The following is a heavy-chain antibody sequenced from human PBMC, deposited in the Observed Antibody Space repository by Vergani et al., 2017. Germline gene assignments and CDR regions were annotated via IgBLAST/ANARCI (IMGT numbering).Heavy chain of an antibody. D-gene: IGHD3-3*01. Sequence: VQLVESGGGLVQPGGSLRLSCAASGFTFSYYSMNWVRQAPGKGLEWVSYISGSSTTIYYADSVKGRFTISRDNAKNSLYLRMNSLSAEDTAVYYCARRIFSSFDYWGQGTLVTVSS. CDR1: GFTFSYYS. CDR2: ISGSSTTI. V-gene: IGHV3-48*01. CDR3: ARRIFSSFDY. J-gene: IGHJ4*02.